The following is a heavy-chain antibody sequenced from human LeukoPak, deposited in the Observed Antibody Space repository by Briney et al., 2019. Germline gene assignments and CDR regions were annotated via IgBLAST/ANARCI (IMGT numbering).Heavy chain of an antibody. J-gene: IGHJ4*02. V-gene: IGHV4-4*07. D-gene: IGHD6-19*01. CDR1: GGSISSYY. CDR3: ARDGEWLTSSSYFDY. CDR2: IYSSGST. Sequence: SETLSLTCTVSGGSISSYYWSWIRQTAGKGLEWIGRIYSSGSTNYNPSLKSRVTMSVDTSKNQFSLKLSSVTPADTAVYYCARDGEWLTSSSYFDYWGQGTLVTVSS.